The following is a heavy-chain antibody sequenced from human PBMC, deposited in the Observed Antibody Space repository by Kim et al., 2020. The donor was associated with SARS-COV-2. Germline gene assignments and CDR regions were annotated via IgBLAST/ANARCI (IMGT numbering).Heavy chain of an antibody. CDR1: GGSISSGSYY. V-gene: IGHV4-61*02. D-gene: IGHD3-10*01. CDR2: IYTSGSI. J-gene: IGHJ6*02. Sequence: SETLSLTCTVSGGSISSGSYYWSWIRQPAGKGLEWIGRIYTSGSINYNPTLKSRVTISVDTSKNQFSLKLNSVTAADTAVYYCARDRGLYGMDVWGPGATVTVSS. CDR3: ARDRGLYGMDV.